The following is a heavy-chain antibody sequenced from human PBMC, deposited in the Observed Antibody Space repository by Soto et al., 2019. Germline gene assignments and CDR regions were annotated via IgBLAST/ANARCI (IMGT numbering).Heavy chain of an antibody. Sequence: QLHLVQSGAVVKKPGASVTVSCSASGYPVTAYYMHWVRQAPGRGLEWMGGINPASGAAKYTQTFEGRVTTTRDPSTSTVFMELSGLTSEDTAVVSCASGGGVGVAGSAAFDMWGQGTVVTVSS. CDR1: GYPVTAYY. CDR3: ASGGGVGVAGSAAFDM. J-gene: IGHJ3*02. D-gene: IGHD3-3*01. V-gene: IGHV1-2*02. CDR2: INPASGAA.